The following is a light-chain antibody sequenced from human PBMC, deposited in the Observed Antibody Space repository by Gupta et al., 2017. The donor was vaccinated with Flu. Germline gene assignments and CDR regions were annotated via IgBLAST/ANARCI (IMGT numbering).Light chain of an antibody. V-gene: IGLV2-14*04. CDR1: TSDVGVYNS. J-gene: IGLJ2*01. Sequence: TVPCFGSTSDVGVYNSSSWYQQRPGTAQTLMIDVVTNRPSGISNRFSGSKSGNTASLTLSGLQAEDEAEYYCSSSTSGSTLAVAFGGGTRLTVL. CDR2: VVT. CDR3: SSSTSGSTLAVA.